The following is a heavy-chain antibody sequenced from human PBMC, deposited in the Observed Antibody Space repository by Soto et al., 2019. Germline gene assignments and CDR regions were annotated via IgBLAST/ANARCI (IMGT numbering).Heavy chain of an antibody. Sequence: TLSLTCAMSGEGVASNSATGDWIRQSQSRGLEWLGRTYYRSKWFNDYAVSVKGRISINPDTSNNQFSLQLNSVTPDDTAVYYCARLIGNSWLDSWGQGTLVTVSS. CDR2: TYYRSKWFN. J-gene: IGHJ5*01. V-gene: IGHV6-1*01. CDR1: GEGVASNSAT. CDR3: ARLIGNSWLDS. D-gene: IGHD2-8*01.